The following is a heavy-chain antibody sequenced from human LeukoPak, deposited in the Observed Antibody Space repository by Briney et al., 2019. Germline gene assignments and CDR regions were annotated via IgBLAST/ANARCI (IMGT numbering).Heavy chain of an antibody. J-gene: IGHJ4*02. Sequence: GASLRLSCAASGFTFSSYAMNWVRQALGKGPEWVAAVSESGVTTYYADSVKGRFAISRDNSKNKVYLQMSSLRDDDTAVYYCATRYSGFLGTGWFVFDYWGQGTLVTVSS. CDR3: ATRYSGFLGTGWFVFDY. CDR1: GFTFSSYA. V-gene: IGHV3-23*01. CDR2: VSESGVTT. D-gene: IGHD6-19*01.